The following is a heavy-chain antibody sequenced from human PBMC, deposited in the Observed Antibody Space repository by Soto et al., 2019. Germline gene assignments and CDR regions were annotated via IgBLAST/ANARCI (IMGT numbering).Heavy chain of an antibody. Sequence: PGGSLRLSCAASGFTFSDYYMSWIRQAPGKGLEWVSYISSSGSTIYYADSVKGRFTNSRYNAKNSRYLQMNSLRAEDTAVYYCAREPRYLDCSGGSCYPGGYDYWGQGTLVTVSS. CDR2: ISSSGSTI. D-gene: IGHD2-15*01. J-gene: IGHJ4*02. CDR1: GFTFSDYY. CDR3: AREPRYLDCSGGSCYPGGYDY. V-gene: IGHV3-11*01.